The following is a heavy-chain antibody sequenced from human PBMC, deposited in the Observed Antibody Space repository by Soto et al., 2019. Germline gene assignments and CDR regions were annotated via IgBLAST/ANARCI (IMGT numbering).Heavy chain of an antibody. J-gene: IGHJ6*03. CDR1: GFTFSSYD. D-gene: IGHD6-13*01. Sequence: GGSLRLSCAASGFTFSSYDMHWVRQATGKGLKWVSAIGTAGDTYYPGSVKGRFTISRENAKNSLYLQMNSLRAGDTAVYYCARMGCEAAAGSHCYYYYMDVWGKGTTVTVSS. CDR3: ARMGCEAAAGSHCYYYYMDV. CDR2: IGTAGDT. V-gene: IGHV3-13*01.